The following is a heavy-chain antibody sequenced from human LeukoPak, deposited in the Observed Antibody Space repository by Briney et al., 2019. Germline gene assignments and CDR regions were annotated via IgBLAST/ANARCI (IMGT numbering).Heavy chain of an antibody. D-gene: IGHD6-13*01. J-gene: IGHJ4*02. CDR3: ARRLAGTEDC. CDR2: IYYSGST. V-gene: IGHV4-39*01. CDR1: GGSISSSSYY. Sequence: SETLSLTCTVSGGSISSSSYYWGWIRQPPGKGLEWIGSIYYSGSTYYNPSLKSRVTIPVDTSKNQFSLKLSSVTAADTAVYYCARRLAGTEDCWGQGTLVTVSS.